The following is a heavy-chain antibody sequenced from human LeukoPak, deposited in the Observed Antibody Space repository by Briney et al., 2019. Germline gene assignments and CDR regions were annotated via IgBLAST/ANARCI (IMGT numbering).Heavy chain of an antibody. CDR1: GGTFSSYA. V-gene: IGHV1-69*13. D-gene: IGHD3-10*01. CDR2: IIPIFGTA. Sequence: ASVKVSCKASGGTFSSYAISWVRQAPGQGLEWMGGIIPIFGTANYAQKFQGRVTITADESTSTAYMELSSLRSEDTAVYYCTRVRGYGSGSYYKPPPYYFDYWGQGTLVTVSS. J-gene: IGHJ4*02. CDR3: TRVRGYGSGSYYKPPPYYFDY.